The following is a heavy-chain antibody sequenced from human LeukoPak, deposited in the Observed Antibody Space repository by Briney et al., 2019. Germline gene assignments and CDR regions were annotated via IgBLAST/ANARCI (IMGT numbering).Heavy chain of an antibody. CDR3: AKDWRIVGASSGLTYFDY. D-gene: IGHD1-26*01. Sequence: GGPLRLSCAASGFTFRSYAMHWVRQAPGKGLEWVAVISYDGDDGSNIYYADSVKGRFTISRDNSKNTLYLQMNSLRAEDTAVYYCAKDWRIVGASSGLTYFDYWGQGTLVTVSS. CDR2: ISYDGDDGSNI. V-gene: IGHV3-30-3*01. CDR1: GFTFRSYA. J-gene: IGHJ4*02.